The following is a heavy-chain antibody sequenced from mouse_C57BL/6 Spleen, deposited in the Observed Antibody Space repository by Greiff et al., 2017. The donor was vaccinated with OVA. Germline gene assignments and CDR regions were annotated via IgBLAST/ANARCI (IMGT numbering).Heavy chain of an antibody. D-gene: IGHD1-1*01. CDR3: AGVITTVVATKFAY. CDR2: IDPEDGET. CDR1: GFNIKDYY. V-gene: IGHV14-2*01. Sequence: EVQLQESGAELVKPGASVKLSCTASGFNIKDYYMHWVKQRTEQGLEWIGRIDPEDGETKYAPKFQGKATITADTSSNTAYLQLSRLTSEDTAVYYCAGVITTVVATKFAYWGQGTLVTVSA. J-gene: IGHJ3*01.